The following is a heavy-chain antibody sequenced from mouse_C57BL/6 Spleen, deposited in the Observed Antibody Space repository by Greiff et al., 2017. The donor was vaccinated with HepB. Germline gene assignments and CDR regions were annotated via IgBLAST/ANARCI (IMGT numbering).Heavy chain of an antibody. CDR2: ISSGSSTI. D-gene: IGHD1-1*01. V-gene: IGHV5-17*01. Sequence: EVQLQESGGGLVKPGGSLKLSCAASGFTFSDYGMHWVRQAPEKGLEWVAYISSGSSTIYYADTVKGRFTISRDNAKNTLFLQMTSLRSEDTAMYYCARKDYYYGSSSYAMDYWGQGTSVTVSS. CDR1: GFTFSDYG. CDR3: ARKDYYYGSSSYAMDY. J-gene: IGHJ4*01.